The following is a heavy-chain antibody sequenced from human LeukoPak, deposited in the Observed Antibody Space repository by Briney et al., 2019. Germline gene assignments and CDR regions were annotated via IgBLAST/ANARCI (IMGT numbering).Heavy chain of an antibody. CDR1: GGSFSGYY. V-gene: IGHV4-34*01. J-gene: IGHJ4*02. CDR3: ARVSRSSGWYGDY. CDR2: INHSGST. D-gene: IGHD6-19*01. Sequence: SETLSLTCAVYGGSFSGYYWSWIRQPPGKGLEWIGEINHSGSTNYNPSLKSRVTISVDTSKNQFSLKLSSVTAADTAVYYCARVSRSSGWYGDYWGQGTLVTVSS.